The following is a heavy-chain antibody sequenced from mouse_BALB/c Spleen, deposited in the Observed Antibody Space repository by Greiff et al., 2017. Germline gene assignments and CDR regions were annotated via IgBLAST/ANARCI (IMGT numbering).Heavy chain of an antibody. V-gene: IGHV2-6-7*01. CDR2: IWGDGST. Sequence: VKLLESGPGLVAPSQSLSITCTVSGFSLTGYGVNWVRQPPGKGLEWLGMIWGDGSTDYNSALKSRLSISKDNSKSQVFLKMNSLQTDDTARYYCARGYYGSSYYLDYWGQGTTLTVSS. CDR3: ARGYYGSSYYLDY. D-gene: IGHD1-1*01. CDR1: GFSLTGYG. J-gene: IGHJ2*01.